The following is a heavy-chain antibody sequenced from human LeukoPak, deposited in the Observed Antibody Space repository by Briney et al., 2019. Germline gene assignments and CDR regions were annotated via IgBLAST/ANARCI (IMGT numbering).Heavy chain of an antibody. J-gene: IGHJ4*02. D-gene: IGHD3-10*01. V-gene: IGHV3-23*01. CDR3: ARDLGVTNYYTSGSYRY. CDR1: GFTFSSYG. Sequence: GGTLRLSCAASGFTFSSYGMSWVRQAPGKGLEWVSAISGSGGSTYYADSVKGRFTISRDNSKNTLYLQMNSLRAEDTAVYYCARDLGVTNYYTSGSYRYWGQGTLVTVSS. CDR2: ISGSGGST.